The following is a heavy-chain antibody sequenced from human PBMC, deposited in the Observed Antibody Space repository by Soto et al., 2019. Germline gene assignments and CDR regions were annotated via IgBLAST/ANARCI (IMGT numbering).Heavy chain of an antibody. V-gene: IGHV4-31*03. CDR2: IYYSGST. CDR3: ARDRGGRYQQVSAQSGPRPYYYYYGMVV. CDR1: GGSISSGGYY. Sequence: SETLSLTCTVSGGSISSGGYYWSWIRQHPGKGLEWIGYIYYSGSTYYNPSLKSRVTISVDTSKNQFSLKLSSVTAADTAVYYCARDRGGRYQQVSAQSGPRPYYYYYGMVVWGQGTTVTVSS. J-gene: IGHJ6*02. D-gene: IGHD2-15*01.